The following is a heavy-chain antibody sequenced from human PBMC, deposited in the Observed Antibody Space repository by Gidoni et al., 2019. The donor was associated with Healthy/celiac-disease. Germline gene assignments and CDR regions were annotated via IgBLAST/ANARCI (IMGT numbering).Heavy chain of an antibody. CDR3: AKPDVKYYYDSSGYSGYFDY. CDR2: IRDDGSKK. V-gene: IGHV3-30*02. J-gene: IGHJ4*02. CDR1: GFTFSSYG. D-gene: IGHD3-22*01. Sequence: QVQLVESGGGVVQPGGSLRLSCAASGFTFSSYGMHWVRQAPGKGLEWVAFIRDDGSKKYYADSVKGRFTISRDNSKNTLYLQMNSLRAEDTAVYYCAKPDVKYYYDSSGYSGYFDYWGQGTLVTVSS.